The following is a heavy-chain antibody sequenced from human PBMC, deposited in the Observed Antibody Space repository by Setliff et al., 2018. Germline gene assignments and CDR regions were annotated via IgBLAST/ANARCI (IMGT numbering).Heavy chain of an antibody. CDR2: IYYSGST. CDR1: GGSISSYY. Sequence: SETLSLTCTVSGGSISSYYWSWIRQPPGKGLEWIGYIYYSGSTNYNPSLKSRVTISVDTSKNQFSLKLSSATAADTAVYYCARGGNDYKWGAFDIWGQGTMVT. J-gene: IGHJ3*02. D-gene: IGHD4-4*01. CDR3: ARGGNDYKWGAFDI. V-gene: IGHV4-59*01.